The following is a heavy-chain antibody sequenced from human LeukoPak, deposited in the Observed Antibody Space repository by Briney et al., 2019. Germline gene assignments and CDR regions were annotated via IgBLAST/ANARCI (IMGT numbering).Heavy chain of an antibody. D-gene: IGHD4-17*01. CDR1: GFTFSDYY. CDR3: GRSTVTTYYYYIDV. Sequence: GGSLRLSCAASGFTFSDYYMSWIHQAPGKGLEWVSYISSSGSTIYYADSVKGRFTISRDNAKNSLYLQMNSLRAEDTAVYYCGRSTVTTYYYYIDVWGKGTTVTISS. CDR2: ISSSGSTI. J-gene: IGHJ6*03. V-gene: IGHV3-11*04.